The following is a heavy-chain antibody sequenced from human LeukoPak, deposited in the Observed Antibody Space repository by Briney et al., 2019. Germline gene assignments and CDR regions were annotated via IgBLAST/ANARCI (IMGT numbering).Heavy chain of an antibody. V-gene: IGHV3-30*18. CDR2: ISYDGSNK. J-gene: IGHJ4*02. CDR3: AKDRGGSYLDY. CDR1: GFTFSSYG. Sequence: GGSLRLSCAASGFTFSSYGMHWVRQAPGKGLEWVAVISYDGSNKYYADSVKGRFTISRDNSKNTLYLQMNSLRAEDTAVYYSAKDRGGSYLDYWGQGTLVTVSS. D-gene: IGHD1-26*01.